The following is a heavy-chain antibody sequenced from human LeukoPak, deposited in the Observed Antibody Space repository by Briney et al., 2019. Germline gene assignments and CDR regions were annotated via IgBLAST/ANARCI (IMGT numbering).Heavy chain of an antibody. Sequence: KASETLSLTCTVSGGSISSYYWSWIRQPPGKGLEWIGYIYYSGSTNYNPSLKSRVTISVDTSKNQFSLKLSSVTAADTAVYYCARDFYGYCSGGSCAHTFDIWGQGTMVTVSS. CDR2: IYYSGST. CDR1: GGSISSYY. D-gene: IGHD2-15*01. CDR3: ARDFYGYCSGGSCAHTFDI. V-gene: IGHV4-59*01. J-gene: IGHJ3*02.